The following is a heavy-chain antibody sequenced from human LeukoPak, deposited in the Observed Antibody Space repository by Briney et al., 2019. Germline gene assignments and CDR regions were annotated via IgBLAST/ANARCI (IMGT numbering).Heavy chain of an antibody. CDR3: AREARFGELSLNY. CDR2: ISSSSSTI. Sequence: GGSLRLSCAASGFTFSSYSMNWVRQAPGKGLEWVSYISSSSSTIYYADSVKGRFTISRDNAKNSLYLQMNSLRVEDTAVYYCAREARFGELSLNYWGQGTLVTVSS. V-gene: IGHV3-48*04. CDR1: GFTFSSYS. D-gene: IGHD3-10*01. J-gene: IGHJ4*02.